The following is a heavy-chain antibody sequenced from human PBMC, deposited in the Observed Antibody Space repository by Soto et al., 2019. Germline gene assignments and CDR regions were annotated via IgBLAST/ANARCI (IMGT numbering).Heavy chain of an antibody. CDR2: IYYSGNT. V-gene: IGHV4-30-2*05. J-gene: IGHJ6*02. CDR3: ASSSLYGMDV. CDR1: FGYISGGYDS. Sequence: SEALSLAFAVSFGYISGGYDSWSFIRQPPGKGLEWMGFIYYSGNTYYNPCLKSRLIISIDTSKNQFYLKVGSVNAADTAVYYCASSSLYGMDVWGQGTTVTVSS.